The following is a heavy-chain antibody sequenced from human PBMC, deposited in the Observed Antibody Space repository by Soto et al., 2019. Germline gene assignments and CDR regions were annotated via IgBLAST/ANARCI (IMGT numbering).Heavy chain of an antibody. Sequence: QVQLVESGGGVVQPGRSLRLSCAASGFTFSSYAMHWVRQAPGKGLEWVAVISYDGSNKYYADSVKGRFTISRDNSKNTRYLQMNSLRAEDTAVYYCARDSRIAAPFLDYWGQGTMVTVSS. CDR1: GFTFSSYA. J-gene: IGHJ4*02. D-gene: IGHD6-6*01. V-gene: IGHV3-30-3*01. CDR2: ISYDGSNK. CDR3: ARDSRIAAPFLDY.